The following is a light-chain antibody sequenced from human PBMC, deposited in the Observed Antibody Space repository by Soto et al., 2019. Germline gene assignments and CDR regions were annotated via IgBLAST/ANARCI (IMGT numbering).Light chain of an antibody. J-gene: IGKJ4*01. Sequence: EIVLTQSPATLSLSPGERATLSCRASQSVRSDLAWYQQKPGQAPRLLIYDASNRATGIPARFSGSGSGTDFTLTISSLEPEDFAVYYCQQRSNWLTFGGGTKVEIK. CDR1: QSVRSD. V-gene: IGKV3-11*01. CDR2: DAS. CDR3: QQRSNWLT.